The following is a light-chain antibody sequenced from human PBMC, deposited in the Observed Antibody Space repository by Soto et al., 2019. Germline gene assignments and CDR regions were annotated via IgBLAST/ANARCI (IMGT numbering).Light chain of an antibody. Sequence: DIQMTQSPSSLSVSVGDRVTITCRASQRISSYLNWYQQKPGKAPKLLIYAASSLQSGVPSRFSGSGSGTDFTLTISSLQPEDFATYYCQQSYSTPLTFGPGNKVDIK. CDR3: QQSYSTPLT. J-gene: IGKJ3*01. CDR1: QRISSY. V-gene: IGKV1-39*01. CDR2: AAS.